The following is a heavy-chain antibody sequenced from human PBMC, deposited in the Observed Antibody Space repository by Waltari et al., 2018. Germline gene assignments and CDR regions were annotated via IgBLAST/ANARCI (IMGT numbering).Heavy chain of an antibody. CDR3: AEVADYYGSGSYWN. D-gene: IGHD3-10*01. CDR1: GFTFSSYA. J-gene: IGHJ4*02. V-gene: IGHV3-23*01. CDR2: ISGSGGST. Sequence: EVQLLESGGGLVQPGGSLRLSCAASGFTFSSYAMSWVRQAPGKGLEWGSAISGSGGSTYYADSVKGRFTISRDNSKNTLYLQMNSLRAEDTAVYYCAEVADYYGSGSYWNWGQGTLVTVSS.